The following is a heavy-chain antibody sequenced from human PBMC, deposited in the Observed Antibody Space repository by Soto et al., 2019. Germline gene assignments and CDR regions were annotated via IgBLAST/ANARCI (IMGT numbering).Heavy chain of an antibody. J-gene: IGHJ4*02. V-gene: IGHV3-7*05. CDR2: IKQDGSEK. Sequence: PVGSQRLSCAASGVTFSSYWMSWVRQAPGKGLEWVANIKQDGSEKYYVDSVKGRFTISRDNAKNSLYLQMNSLRAEDTAVYYCARDSYGFSGYWGQGTLVPVSS. CDR3: ARDSYGFSGY. D-gene: IGHD5-18*01. CDR1: GVTFSSYW.